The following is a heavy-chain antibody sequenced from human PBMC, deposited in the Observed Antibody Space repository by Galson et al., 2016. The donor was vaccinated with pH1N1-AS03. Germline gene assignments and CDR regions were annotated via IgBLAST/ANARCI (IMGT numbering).Heavy chain of an antibody. V-gene: IGHV5-51*01. CDR3: ARQNEMVRTVLFEMDV. D-gene: IGHD3-10*01. CDR2: TYSGDSQI. CDR1: GYSFINFW. J-gene: IGHJ6*02. Sequence: QSGAEVKKPGESLKISCKGSGYSFINFWIGWVRQKPGKGLEWMGTTYSGDSQIRYSPSFQGQVTLSVDKSTSTAYLQWSSVKASDTAMYYRARQNEMVRTVLFEMDVWGQGTTVTVAS.